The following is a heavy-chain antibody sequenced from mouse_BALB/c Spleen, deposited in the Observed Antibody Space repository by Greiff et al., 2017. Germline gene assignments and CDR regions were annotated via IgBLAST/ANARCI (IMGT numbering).Heavy chain of an antibody. D-gene: IGHD4-1*01. CDR2: IDPENGDT. CDR3: KALGLLDY. V-gene: IGHV14-4*02. CDR1: GFNINDTY. J-gene: IGHJ2*01. Sequence: VQLQQSGAELVKPGASVKLSCTASGFNINDTYMLWVKQRPEQGLEWIGWIDPENGDTEYAPKFQGKATMTADTSSNTAYLQLSSLTSEDTAVYYCKALGLLDYWGQGTTLTVSS.